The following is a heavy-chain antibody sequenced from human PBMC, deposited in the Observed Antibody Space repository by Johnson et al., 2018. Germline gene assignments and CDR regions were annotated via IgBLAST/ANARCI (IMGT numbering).Heavy chain of an antibody. V-gene: IGHV3-66*02. CDR3: ARRKVVTAIFYYMDV. CDR1: GFTVSSNY. CDR2: IYSGGST. D-gene: IGHD2-21*02. J-gene: IGHJ6*03. Sequence: VQLVESGGGLVQPGGSLRLSCAASGFTVSSNYMSWVRQAPGKGLEWVSVIYSGGSTYYADSVKGRFTISRDNSKNKLYLQMNSLRAEDTAVYYCARRKVVTAIFYYMDVWGKGTTVTVSS.